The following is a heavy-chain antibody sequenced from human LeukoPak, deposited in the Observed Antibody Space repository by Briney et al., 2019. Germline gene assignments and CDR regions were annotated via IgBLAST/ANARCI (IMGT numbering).Heavy chain of an antibody. CDR2: INHSGST. D-gene: IGHD3-22*01. CDR3: YYDSSGPQNGAFDI. Sequence: SETLSLTCAVYGGSFSGYYWSWIRQPPGKGLEWIGEINHSGSTNYNPSLKSRVTISVDTSKNQFSLKLSSVTAADTAVYYCYYDSSGPQNGAFDIWGQGTMVTVSS. CDR1: GGSFSGYY. V-gene: IGHV4-34*01. J-gene: IGHJ3*02.